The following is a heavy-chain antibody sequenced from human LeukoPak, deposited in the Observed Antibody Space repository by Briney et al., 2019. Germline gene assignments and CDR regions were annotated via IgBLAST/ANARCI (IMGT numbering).Heavy chain of an antibody. V-gene: IGHV4-38-2*02. CDR3: ARASRYDILTGYPPIDY. Sequence: SETLSLTCTVSGYSISSGYYWGWIRQPPGKGLEWIGSIYHSGSTYYNPSLKSRVTISVVTSKNQFSLKLSSVTAADTAVYYCARASRYDILTGYPPIDYWGQGTLVTVSS. D-gene: IGHD3-9*01. CDR2: IYHSGST. J-gene: IGHJ4*02. CDR1: GYSISSGYY.